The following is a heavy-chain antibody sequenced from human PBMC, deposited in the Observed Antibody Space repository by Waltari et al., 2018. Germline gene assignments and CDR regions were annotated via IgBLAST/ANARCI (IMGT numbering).Heavy chain of an antibody. V-gene: IGHV4-34*01. J-gene: IGHJ4*02. CDR2: INHSGST. Sequence: QVQLQQWGAGLLKPSETLSLTCAVHGGSFSGYYWSWIRQPPGKGLEWIGEINHSGSTNYNPSLKSRVTISVDTSKNQFSLKLSSVTAADTAVYYCARGFNYFDYWGQGTLVTVSS. CDR1: GGSFSGYY. CDR3: ARGFNYFDY.